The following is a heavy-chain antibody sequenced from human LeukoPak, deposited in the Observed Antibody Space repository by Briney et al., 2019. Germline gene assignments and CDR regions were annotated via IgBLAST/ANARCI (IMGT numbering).Heavy chain of an antibody. D-gene: IGHD3-9*01. CDR1: GFTFSSYE. Sequence: GGSLRLSCAASGFTFSSYEMNWVRQAPGKGLEWGSYISSSGSTIYYADSVKGRFTISRDNAKNSLYLQMNSLRAEDTAVYYCARGGDFDWLFWFDYWGQGTLVTVSS. V-gene: IGHV3-48*03. J-gene: IGHJ4*02. CDR2: ISSSGSTI. CDR3: ARGGDFDWLFWFDY.